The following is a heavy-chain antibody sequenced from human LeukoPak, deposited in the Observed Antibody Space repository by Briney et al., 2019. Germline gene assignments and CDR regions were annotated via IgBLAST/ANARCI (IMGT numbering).Heavy chain of an antibody. CDR2: ISSSGSTI. V-gene: IGHV3-11*04. Sequence: GGSLRLSCAASGFTFSDYYMSWIRQAPGRGLEWVSYISSSGSTIYYADSVKGRFTISRDNAKNSLYLQMNSLRAEDTDVYYCARERGEWLVYYFDYWGQGTLVTVSS. CDR3: ARERGEWLVYYFDY. CDR1: GFTFSDYY. D-gene: IGHD6-19*01. J-gene: IGHJ4*02.